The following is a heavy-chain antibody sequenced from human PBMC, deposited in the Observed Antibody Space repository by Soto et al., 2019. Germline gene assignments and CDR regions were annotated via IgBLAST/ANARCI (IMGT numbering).Heavy chain of an antibody. CDR2: TYYRSKWYN. J-gene: IGHJ4*02. CDR1: GDSVSGNSAA. D-gene: IGHD2-8*01. V-gene: IGHV6-1*01. CDR3: ARADVDTALMVYSRFDY. Sequence: SQTLSLTCAISGDSVSGNSAAWNWIRQSPSRGLEWLGRTYYRSKWYNDYAVSVKSRITINPDTSKNQFSLHLNSVTPEDTAVYYCARADVDTALMVYSRFDYWGQGALVTVSS.